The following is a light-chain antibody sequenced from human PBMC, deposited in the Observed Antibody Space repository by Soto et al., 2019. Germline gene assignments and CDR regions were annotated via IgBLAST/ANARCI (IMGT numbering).Light chain of an antibody. V-gene: IGLV1-44*01. CDR3: AAWDDSLTAVT. Sequence: QSVLTQPPSASGTPGQRVTISCSGSTSNIGGNTVHWYQQLPGTAPKLLIYSNNQRPSGVPDRFSGSKSGTSASLAISRLQSEDEAAYYCAAWDDSLTAVTFGGGTKLTVL. J-gene: IGLJ2*01. CDR1: TSNIGGNT. CDR2: SNN.